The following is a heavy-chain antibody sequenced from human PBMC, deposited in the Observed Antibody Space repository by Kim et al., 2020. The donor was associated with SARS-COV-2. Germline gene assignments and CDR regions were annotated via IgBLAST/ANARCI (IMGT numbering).Heavy chain of an antibody. V-gene: IGHV1-2*06. Sequence: ASVKVSCKTSGYTLTGYSMHWVRQAPGQGLEWMGRINPSRGGTNYAQSLQGRVNIPWDTSINTAYMELSSLTSDDTAVYYCAKDNSGSIDYWGQGTLVTVSS. D-gene: IGHD6-19*01. CDR2: INPSRGGT. CDR3: AKDNSGSIDY. J-gene: IGHJ4*02. CDR1: GYTLTGYS.